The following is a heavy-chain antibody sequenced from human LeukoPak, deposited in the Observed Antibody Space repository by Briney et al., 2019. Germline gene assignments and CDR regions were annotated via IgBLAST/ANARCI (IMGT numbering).Heavy chain of an antibody. J-gene: IGHJ4*02. V-gene: IGHV1-3*01. Sequence: GASVKVSCKASGYTFTSYAMHWVRQAPGQRLEWMGWINAGNGNTKYSQKFQGRVTITRDTSASTAYMELSSLRSEDTAVYYCARGGVGATTSFDYWGQGTLVTVSS. CDR3: ARGGVGATTSFDY. CDR2: INAGNGNT. CDR1: GYTFTSYA. D-gene: IGHD1-26*01.